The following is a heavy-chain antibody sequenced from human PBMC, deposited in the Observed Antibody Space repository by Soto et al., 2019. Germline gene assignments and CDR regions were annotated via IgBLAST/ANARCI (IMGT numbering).Heavy chain of an antibody. V-gene: IGHV3-23*01. D-gene: IGHD3-10*01. CDR3: AKDRHYGSGTYSDSYLDY. CDR1: GFTFNSYA. J-gene: IGHJ4*02. Sequence: EVQLLESGGGLVQPGGSLRLSCGGSGFTFNSYAMTWVRQAPGKGLEWVSAISGSGGTTYYANSLKGRFTISRDQSKHTLYLQMNSRRAEDTAIYYCAKDRHYGSGTYSDSYLDYWGQGTLVTVSS. CDR2: ISGSGGTT.